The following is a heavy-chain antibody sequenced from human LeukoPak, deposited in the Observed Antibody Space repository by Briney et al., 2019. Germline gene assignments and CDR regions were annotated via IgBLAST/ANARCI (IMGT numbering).Heavy chain of an antibody. Sequence: SETLSLTCTVSGGSISTSYWSWIRQPPGKGLEWIGYIYYSGSTNYNPSLKSRVTISVDTSKNQFSLKLSSVTAADTAVYYCARGPQYCSDGSCYSCAFDIWGQGTMVTVSS. CDR3: ARGPQYCSDGSCYSCAFDI. CDR2: IYYSGST. CDR1: GGSISTSY. D-gene: IGHD2-15*01. J-gene: IGHJ3*02. V-gene: IGHV4-59*01.